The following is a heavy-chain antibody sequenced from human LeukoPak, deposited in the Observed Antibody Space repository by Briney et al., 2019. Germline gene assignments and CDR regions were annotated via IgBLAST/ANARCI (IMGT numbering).Heavy chain of an antibody. J-gene: IGHJ4*02. D-gene: IGHD1-26*01. Sequence: SETLSLTCGVSGGSIDITNYWSWVRQAPGKGLEWIGEIAHDGTTNYNQSLRSRVAMSFDRANNQFSLSLTSVTAADTAVYYCTREDRPYCPFAYWGQGVLVTVSS. CDR3: TREDRPYCPFAY. CDR2: IAHDGTT. V-gene: IGHV4-4*02. CDR1: GGSIDITNY.